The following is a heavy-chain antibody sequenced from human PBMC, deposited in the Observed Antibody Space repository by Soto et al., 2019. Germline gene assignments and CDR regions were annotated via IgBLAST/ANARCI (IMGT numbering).Heavy chain of an antibody. Sequence: SETLSLTCTVSGGSISSYYLSWIRQPAGKGLEWIGRIYTSGSTNYNPSLKSRVTMTVDTSKNQFSLKLSSVTAADTAVYYCARGQAGSSGYAFRFPYYYGMDVWGQGTTVTVSS. D-gene: IGHD5-12*01. CDR2: IYTSGST. CDR3: ARGQAGSSGYAFRFPYYYGMDV. V-gene: IGHV4-4*07. CDR1: GGSISSYY. J-gene: IGHJ6*02.